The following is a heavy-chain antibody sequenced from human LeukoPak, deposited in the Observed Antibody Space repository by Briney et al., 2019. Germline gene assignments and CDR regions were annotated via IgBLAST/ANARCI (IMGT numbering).Heavy chain of an antibody. CDR1: GYTFTGYN. CDR3: ARGVIAAAGTYYFDY. Sequence: ASVKVSCKASGYTFTGYNMHWVRQAPGQWLEWMGWINPKSGGTNYAQKFQGRVTMTRDTSISTAYMELSRLRSDDTAVYYCARGVIAAAGTYYFDYWGQGTLVTVSS. V-gene: IGHV1-2*02. D-gene: IGHD6-13*01. CDR2: INPKSGGT. J-gene: IGHJ4*02.